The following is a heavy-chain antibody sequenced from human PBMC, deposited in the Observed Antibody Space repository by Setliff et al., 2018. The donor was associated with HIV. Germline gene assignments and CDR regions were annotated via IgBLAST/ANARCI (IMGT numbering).Heavy chain of an antibody. CDR1: AGSIGSYY. Sequence: SETLSLTCSVSAGSIGSYYWSWIRQPPGKGLEWIGYIYYSGYTNYNASLKSRVTISIDTSKNQFSLKLNSVTAADTAVYYCARDRGSYQNDAFDIWGQGTMVTVSS. CDR3: ARDRGSYQNDAFDI. D-gene: IGHD1-26*01. V-gene: IGHV4-59*13. J-gene: IGHJ3*02. CDR2: IYYSGYT.